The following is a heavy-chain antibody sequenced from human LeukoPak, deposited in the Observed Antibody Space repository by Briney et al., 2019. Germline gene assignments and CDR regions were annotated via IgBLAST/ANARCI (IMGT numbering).Heavy chain of an antibody. CDR1: GYSISSGYY. D-gene: IGHD3-22*01. Sequence: ETLSLTCTVSGYSISSGYYWGWIRQSPGKGLEWIGNIFYNGGTYYSASLKSRVTISLDTSRNQFSLKLNYVTAADTAAYYCAKSNGYGLIDIWGQGPMVTVSS. J-gene: IGHJ3*02. V-gene: IGHV4-38-2*02. CDR3: AKSNGYGLIDI. CDR2: IFYNGGT.